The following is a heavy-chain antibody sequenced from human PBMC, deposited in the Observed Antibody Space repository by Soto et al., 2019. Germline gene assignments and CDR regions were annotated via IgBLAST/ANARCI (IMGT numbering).Heavy chain of an antibody. J-gene: IGHJ6*03. D-gene: IGHD3-10*01. V-gene: IGHV3-9*01. CDR1: GFTFDDYA. CDR2: ISWNSGSI. Sequence: EVQLVESGGGLVQPGRSLRLSCAASGFTFDDYAMHWVRQAPGKGLEWVSGISWNSGSIGYADSVKGRFTISRDNAKNSLYLQMNSLRAEDTALYYCAKDKVLWFGELPRPYYYYYMDVWGKGTTVTVSS. CDR3: AKDKVLWFGELPRPYYYYYMDV.